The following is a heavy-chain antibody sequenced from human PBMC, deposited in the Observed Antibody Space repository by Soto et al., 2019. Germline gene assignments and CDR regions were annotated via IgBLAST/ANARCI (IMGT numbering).Heavy chain of an antibody. J-gene: IGHJ5*02. Sequence: QVQLVQSGAEVKKLGSSVKVSCKAYGGTFSSYAITWVRQAPGQGLEWMGGIIPIFGTANYAQKFQGRVTITADESTSTAYMELSSLRSEDTAVYYCARDRGPSSGYYPYWFDPWGQGTLVTVSS. D-gene: IGHD3-22*01. CDR3: ARDRGPSSGYYPYWFDP. V-gene: IGHV1-69*12. CDR2: IIPIFGTA. CDR1: GGTFSSYA.